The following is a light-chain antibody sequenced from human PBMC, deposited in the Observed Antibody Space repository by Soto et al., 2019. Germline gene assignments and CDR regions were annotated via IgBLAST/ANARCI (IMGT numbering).Light chain of an antibody. V-gene: IGKV1-5*01. CDR3: QQSSNHQFT. CDR2: DAS. Sequence: DIQMTQSPSSLSASVGDRVTITCRASHSISSWLAWYQQKPGQAPKLLIHDASRLQSGVPSRFSGTGSGTEFTLTISSLQPDDFATYYCQQSSNHQFTFGPGNKVDFK. CDR1: HSISSW. J-gene: IGKJ3*01.